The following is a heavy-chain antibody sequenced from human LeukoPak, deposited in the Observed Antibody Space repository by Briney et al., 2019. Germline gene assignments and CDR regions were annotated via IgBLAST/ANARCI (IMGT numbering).Heavy chain of an antibody. D-gene: IGHD3-10*01. CDR1: GGSFSGYY. CDR2: INRSGST. J-gene: IGHJ4*02. Sequence: SETLSLTCAVYGGSFSGYYWSWIRQPPGKGLEWIGEINRSGSTNYNPSLKSRVTISVDTSKNQFSLKLSSVTAADTAVYYCARGRTYYYGSGSQRGPDYWGQGTLVTVSS. CDR3: ARGRTYYYGSGSQRGPDY. V-gene: IGHV4-34*01.